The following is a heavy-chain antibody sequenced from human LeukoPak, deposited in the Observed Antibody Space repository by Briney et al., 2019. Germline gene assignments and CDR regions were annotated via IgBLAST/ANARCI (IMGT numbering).Heavy chain of an antibody. CDR1: GFTFSSYG. V-gene: IGHV3-30*18. Sequence: GRSLRLSCAASGFTFSSYGMHWVRQAPGKGLEWVAVISYDGSNKYYADSVKGRFTISRDNCKNTLYLQMNSLRAEDTAVYYCAKGPYSGYDYFGYWGQGTLVTVSS. D-gene: IGHD5-12*01. CDR3: AKGPYSGYDYFGY. J-gene: IGHJ4*02. CDR2: ISYDGSNK.